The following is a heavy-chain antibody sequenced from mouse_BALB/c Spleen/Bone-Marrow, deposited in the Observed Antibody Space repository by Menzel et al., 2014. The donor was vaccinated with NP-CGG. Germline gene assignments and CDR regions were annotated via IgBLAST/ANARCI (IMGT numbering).Heavy chain of an antibody. D-gene: IGHD2-14*01. Sequence: VMLVESGAELMKPGASVKISCKASGYTFSSYWIEWVKQRPGHGLEWIGEILPGSGTTNYNEKFKGKTTFTADTSSNAALKQRSRLTAEDSVDYYCARGTCRYYFDYWGQGTTLTVSS. CDR1: GYTFSSYW. V-gene: IGHV1-9*01. CDR3: ARGTCRYYFDY. J-gene: IGHJ2*01. CDR2: ILPGSGTT.